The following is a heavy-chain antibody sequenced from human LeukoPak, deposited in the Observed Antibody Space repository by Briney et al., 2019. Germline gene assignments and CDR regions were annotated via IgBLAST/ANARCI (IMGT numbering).Heavy chain of an antibody. CDR1: GFTFNTYS. CDR3: ARESGYKGLGFDY. CDR2: ISSSSNTI. V-gene: IGHV3-48*01. J-gene: IGHJ4*02. Sequence: GGSLRLSCAASGFTFNTYSMNWVRQAPGKGLEWVSYISSSSNTIYYADSVKGRFTISRDNAKNSLYLQMNSLRAEDTAVYYCARESGYKGLGFDYWGQGTLVTFSS. D-gene: IGHD5-12*01.